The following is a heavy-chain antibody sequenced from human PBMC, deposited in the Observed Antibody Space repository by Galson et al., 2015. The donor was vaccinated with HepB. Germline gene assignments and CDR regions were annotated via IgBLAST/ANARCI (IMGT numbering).Heavy chain of an antibody. D-gene: IGHD6-13*01. CDR1: GFTFSNYA. CDR2: ISGSGGST. CDR3: AKSRGTMAAAGDH. V-gene: IGHV3-23*01. Sequence: LRLSCAASGFTFSNYAMSWVRQAPGKGLDWVSVISGSGGSTYYADSVKGRFTISRDNSKNTMYLKMDSLRADDTAVYHCAKSRGTMAAAGDHWDQGTQVTVSS. J-gene: IGHJ4*02.